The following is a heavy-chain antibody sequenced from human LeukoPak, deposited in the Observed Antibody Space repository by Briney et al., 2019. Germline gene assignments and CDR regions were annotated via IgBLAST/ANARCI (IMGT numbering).Heavy chain of an antibody. J-gene: IGHJ6*02. CDR3: ARGRRYYDSSGRAYYYYGMDV. V-gene: IGHV1-8*01. D-gene: IGHD3-22*01. CDR2: MNPNSGNT. Sequence: ASVKVSCKASGYTFTSYDINWVRQATGQGLEWMGWMNPNSGNTGYAQKFQGRVTMTRNTSISTAYMELSSLRSEDTAVYYCARGRRYYDSSGRAYYYYGMDVWGQGTRVTVSS. CDR1: GYTFTSYD.